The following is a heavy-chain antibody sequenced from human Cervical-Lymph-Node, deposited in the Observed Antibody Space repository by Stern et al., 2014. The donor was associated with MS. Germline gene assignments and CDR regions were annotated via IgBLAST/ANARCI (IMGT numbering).Heavy chain of an antibody. CDR3: ARLLLWFGESHYYHGMDV. Sequence: EVQLVESGGGLVQPGGSLRLSCAASGFTFRSYSMSWVRQAPGKGLEWVASIKQDGSDKYYVDSVKGRFTISRDNAKNSLYLQMNSLRAEDTAVYYCARLLLWFGESHYYHGMDVWCQGTTVTVSS. V-gene: IGHV3-7*01. CDR1: GFTFRSYS. D-gene: IGHD3-10*01. CDR2: IKQDGSDK. J-gene: IGHJ6*02.